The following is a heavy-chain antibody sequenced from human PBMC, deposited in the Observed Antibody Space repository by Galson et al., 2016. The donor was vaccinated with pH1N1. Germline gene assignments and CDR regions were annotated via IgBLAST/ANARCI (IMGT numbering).Heavy chain of an antibody. CDR2: ITSGDRK. CDR3: AKETRMDFFHCFDY. J-gene: IGHJ4*02. V-gene: IGHV3-23*01. CDR1: GSRFDDYG. D-gene: IGHD3/OR15-3a*01. Sequence: SLRLSCAVSGSRFDDYGMSWVRQAPGKGLEWVSTITSGDRKFYVDSVKGRFTISKDNSKNTLYLQMNSLRAEDTAVYYCAKETRMDFFHCFDYWGQGILVTVSS.